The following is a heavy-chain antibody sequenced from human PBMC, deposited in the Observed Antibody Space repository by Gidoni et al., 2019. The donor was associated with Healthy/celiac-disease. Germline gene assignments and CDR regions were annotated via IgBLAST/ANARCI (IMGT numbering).Heavy chain of an antibody. D-gene: IGHD3-9*01. CDR1: GFTFRSYS. J-gene: IGHJ4*02. V-gene: IGHV3-21*01. CDR2: ISSSSSYI. Sequence: EVQLVESGGGLVKPGGSLRLSCAASGFTFRSYSMNWVRQAPGKGLEWVSSISSSSSYIYYADSVKGRFTISRDNAKNSLYLQMNSLRAEDTAVYYCTGEYYDILTGYYIGYWGQGTLVTVSS. CDR3: TGEYYDILTGYYIGY.